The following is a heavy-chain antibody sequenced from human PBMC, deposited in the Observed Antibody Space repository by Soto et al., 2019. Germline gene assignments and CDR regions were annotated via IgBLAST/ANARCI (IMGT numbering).Heavy chain of an antibody. CDR2: MSSSSSDI. V-gene: IGHV3-21*01. D-gene: IGHD2-2*01. CDR1: GFTFNIYS. J-gene: IGHJ4*02. CDR3: ATTCASASCYGSDY. Sequence: EVQLVESGGGLVKPGESLRLSCAASGFTFNIYSVNWVRQTPGKGLEWVSYMSSSSSDIYYADSVRGRFTISRDNAKNSLYLQMNSLRAEDTAMYYCATTCASASCYGSDYWGQGVLVTVSS.